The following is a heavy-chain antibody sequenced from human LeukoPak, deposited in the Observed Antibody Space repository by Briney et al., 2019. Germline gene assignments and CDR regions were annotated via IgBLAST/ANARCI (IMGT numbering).Heavy chain of an antibody. V-gene: IGHV1-2*02. CDR2: INPNSGGT. CDR3: AKKWGPYYYDSSGYFDY. J-gene: IGHJ4*02. D-gene: IGHD3-22*01. CDR1: GYTFTGYY. Sequence: VASVKVSCKASGYTFTGYYMHWVRQAPGQGLEWMGWINPNSGGTNYAQKFQGRVTMTRDTSISAAYMELSRLRSDDTAVYYCAKKWGPYYYDSSGYFDYWGQGTLVTVSS.